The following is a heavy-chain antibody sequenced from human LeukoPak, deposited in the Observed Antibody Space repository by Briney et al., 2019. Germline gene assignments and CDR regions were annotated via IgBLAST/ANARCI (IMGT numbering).Heavy chain of an antibody. D-gene: IGHD2-15*01. Sequence: ASVKVSCKASGYTFTSYGISWVRQAPGQGLEWMGWINAGNGNTKYSQKFQGRVTITRDTSASTAYMELSSLRSEDTAVYYYARKADCSGGSCYSPAGYWGQGTLVTVSS. CDR2: INAGNGNT. CDR3: ARKADCSGGSCYSPAGY. CDR1: GYTFTSYG. V-gene: IGHV1-3*01. J-gene: IGHJ4*02.